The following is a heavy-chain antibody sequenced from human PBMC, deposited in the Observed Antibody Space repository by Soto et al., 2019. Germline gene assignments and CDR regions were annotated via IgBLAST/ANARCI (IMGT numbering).Heavy chain of an antibody. J-gene: IGHJ6*02. CDR2: ITYEGSQI. CDR1: GFTFPRFG. V-gene: IGHV3-30*18. D-gene: IGHD7-27*01. Sequence: VGSLRLSCAASGFTFPRFGMHWVRQAPGKGLEWVALITYEGSQIYYADAVKARFTISRDNGDNTLSLQMDNLRTEDTATYFCAKGRGEMNWANYYGLDVWGQGTTVTVS. CDR3: AKGRGEMNWANYYGLDV.